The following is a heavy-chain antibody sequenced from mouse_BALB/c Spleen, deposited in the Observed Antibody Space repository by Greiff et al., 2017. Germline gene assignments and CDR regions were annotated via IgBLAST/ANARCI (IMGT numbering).Heavy chain of an antibody. CDR2: IYPGNSET. V-gene: IGHV1-5*01. CDR1: GYTFTSYW. D-gene: IGHD1-1*01. J-gene: IGHJ3*01. CDR3: TRESLVITAVVARGFAY. Sequence: EVQLQQSGTVLARPGASVKMSCKASGYTFTSYWMHWVQQRPGQGLEWIGAIYPGNSETSYNQKFKGMAKLSAVTSTSTAYMELSSLTNEDSAVYYCTRESLVITAVVARGFAYWGQGTLVTVSA.